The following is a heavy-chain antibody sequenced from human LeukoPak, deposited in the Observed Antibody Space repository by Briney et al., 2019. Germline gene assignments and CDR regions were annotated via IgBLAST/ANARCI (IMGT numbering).Heavy chain of an antibody. CDR1: GFTFSSYG. CDR2: IWYDGSNK. V-gene: IGHV3-33*01. J-gene: IGHJ4*02. D-gene: IGHD7-27*01. Sequence: PGGSLRLSCAASGFTFSSYGMHWVRQAPGKGLEWVAVIWYDGSNKYYADSVKGRFTISRDNSKNTLYLQMNSLRAEDTAVYCCASKGVTGDLYYWGQGTLVTVSS. CDR3: ASKGVTGDLYY.